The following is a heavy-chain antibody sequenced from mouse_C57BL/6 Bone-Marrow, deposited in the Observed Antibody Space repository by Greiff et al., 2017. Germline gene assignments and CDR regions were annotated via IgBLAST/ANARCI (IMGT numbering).Heavy chain of an antibody. D-gene: IGHD2-2*01. CDR2: IYPRSGNT. V-gene: IGHV1-81*01. Sequence: QVQLQQPGAELARPGASVKLSCKASGYTFTSYGISWVKQRPGRGLEWIGEIYPRSGNTNYNEKFKGKATLTADKSSSTAYMELRSLTSEDSAVYVCERWRWLRNAMDDWGQGTSVTVSS. CDR3: ERWRWLRNAMDD. CDR1: GYTFTSYG. J-gene: IGHJ4*01.